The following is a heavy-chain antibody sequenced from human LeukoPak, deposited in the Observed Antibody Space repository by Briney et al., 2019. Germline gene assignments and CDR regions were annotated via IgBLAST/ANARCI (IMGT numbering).Heavy chain of an antibody. CDR2: IWYDGSNK. J-gene: IGHJ6*02. D-gene: IGHD1-1*01. CDR3: ARDATTTPYYGMDV. V-gene: IGHV3-33*01. CDR1: GFTFSSYG. Sequence: QPGRSLGLSCAASGFTFSSYGMHWVRQAPGKGLEWVAVIWYDGSNKYYADSVKGRFTISRDNSKNTLYLQMNSLRAEDTAVYYCARDATTTPYYGMDVWGQGTTVTVSS.